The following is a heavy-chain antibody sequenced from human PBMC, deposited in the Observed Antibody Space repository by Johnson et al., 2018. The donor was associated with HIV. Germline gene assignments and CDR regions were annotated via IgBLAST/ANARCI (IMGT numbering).Heavy chain of an antibody. J-gene: IGHJ3*02. CDR3: STDLAAVGSGVFDI. Sequence: QVQLLESGGGLVKPGGSLRLSCAASGFTFSDYYMSWIRQAPGKGLEWVSYISSDGTTIYDADSVKGRFTISRDNAKNSLYLQMNSLKAEDTAVYYCSTDLAAVGSGVFDIWGQGTMVTVSS. V-gene: IGHV3-11*01. CDR2: ISSDGTTI. D-gene: IGHD6-13*01. CDR1: GFTFSDYY.